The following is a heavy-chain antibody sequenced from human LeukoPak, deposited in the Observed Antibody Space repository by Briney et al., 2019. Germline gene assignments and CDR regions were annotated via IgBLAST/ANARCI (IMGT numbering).Heavy chain of an antibody. D-gene: IGHD3-22*01. CDR1: GFTFSSYA. Sequence: GGSLRLSCAASGFTFSSYAMSWVRQAPGKGLEWVSAISGSGGSTYYADSVKGRFTISRDNSKNTLYLQMNSLRAEDTAVYYCAKVSNYDSSGHYSQGRGLFDYWGQGTLVTVSS. CDR2: ISGSGGST. CDR3: AKVSNYDSSGHYSQGRGLFDY. J-gene: IGHJ4*02. V-gene: IGHV3-23*01.